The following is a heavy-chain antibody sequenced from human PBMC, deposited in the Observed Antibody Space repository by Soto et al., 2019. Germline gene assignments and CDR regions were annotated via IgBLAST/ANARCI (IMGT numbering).Heavy chain of an antibody. CDR1: GFTFSSYA. J-gene: IGHJ4*02. D-gene: IGHD3-22*01. CDR2: ISGSGGST. V-gene: IGHV3-23*01. Sequence: PGGSLRLSCAASGFTFSSYAMSWVRQAPGKGLEWVSAISGSGGSTYYADSVKGRFTISRDNSKNTLYLQMNSLRAEDTAVYYCAKGSADSSGYYQHGNFDYWGPGTLVTVSS. CDR3: AKGSADSSGYYQHGNFDY.